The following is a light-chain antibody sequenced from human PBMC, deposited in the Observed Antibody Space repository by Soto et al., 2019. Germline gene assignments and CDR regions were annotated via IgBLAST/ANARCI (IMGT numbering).Light chain of an antibody. CDR3: HQRSNWPIT. V-gene: IGKV3-11*01. J-gene: IGKJ5*01. Sequence: EIVLTQSPATLSLSPGERATLSCRASQSVSNYLAWYQQKPGQAPRLLIYDASNRATGIPARFSGSGSGTDYSLTIISLLPEDFSVYYCHQRSNWPITFGQGTRLEI. CDR1: QSVSNY. CDR2: DAS.